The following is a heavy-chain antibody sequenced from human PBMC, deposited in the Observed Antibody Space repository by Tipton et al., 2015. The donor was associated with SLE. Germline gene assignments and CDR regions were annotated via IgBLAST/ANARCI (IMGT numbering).Heavy chain of an antibody. CDR3: TRDRDWLLYDY. J-gene: IGHJ4*02. V-gene: IGHV3-74*01. CDR2: ISHDGTIT. Sequence: SLRLSCAASGFTFNTYVMHWVRQVPGKGLMWVSRISHDGTITTYADSVEGRFTVSRDNPKNTLFLQMNSLRAEDTAVYYCTRDRDWLLYDYWGQGTLVTVSS. D-gene: IGHD3/OR15-3a*01. CDR1: GFTFNTYV.